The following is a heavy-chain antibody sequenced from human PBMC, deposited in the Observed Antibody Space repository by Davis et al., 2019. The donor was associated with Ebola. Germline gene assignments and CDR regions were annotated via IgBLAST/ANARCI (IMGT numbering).Heavy chain of an antibody. CDR1: GFTFSSHW. CDR3: ARGYGGNSLGWFDP. V-gene: IGHV3-74*01. Sequence: HTGGSLRLSCAASGFTFSSHWMHWVRQGQGKGLVWVSRINGDGSSTTYADSVKGRFTISRDNAKNTLYLQMNSLRAEDTAVYYCARGYGGNSLGWFDPWGQGTLVTVSS. CDR2: INGDGSST. D-gene: IGHD4-23*01. J-gene: IGHJ5*02.